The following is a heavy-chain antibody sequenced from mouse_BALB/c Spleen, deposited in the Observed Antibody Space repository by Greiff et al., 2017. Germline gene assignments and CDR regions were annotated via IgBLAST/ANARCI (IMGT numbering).Heavy chain of an antibody. CDR2: ILPGSGST. D-gene: IGHD1-1*01. CDR3: ANYYGSSFFDY. J-gene: IGHJ2*01. V-gene: IGHV1-9*01. CDR1: GYTFSSYW. Sequence: VQLQQSGAELMKPGASVKISCKATGYTFSSYWIEWVKQRPGHGLEWIGEILPGSGSTNYNEKFKGKATFTADTSSNTAYMQLSSLTSEDSAVYYCANYYGSSFFDYWGQGTTLTVSS.